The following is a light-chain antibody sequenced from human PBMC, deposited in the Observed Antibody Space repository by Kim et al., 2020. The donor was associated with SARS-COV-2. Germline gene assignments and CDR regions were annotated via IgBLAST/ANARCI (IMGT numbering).Light chain of an antibody. CDR1: SSNIGSNT. CDR3: AAWDDSLNGPR. V-gene: IGLV1-44*01. Sequence: GQRVTISCSGRSSNIGSNTVNWYQQLPGTAPKLLIYSNNQRPSGVPDRFSGSKSGTSASLAISGLQSEDEADYYCAAWDDSLNGPRFGGGTQLTVL. CDR2: SNN. J-gene: IGLJ3*02.